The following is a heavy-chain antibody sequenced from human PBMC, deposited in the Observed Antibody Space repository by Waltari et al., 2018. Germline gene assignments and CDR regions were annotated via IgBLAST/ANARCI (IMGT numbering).Heavy chain of an antibody. CDR1: GFTFSSYA. Sequence: EVQLVESGGGLVQPGGSLRLSCAASGFTFSSYAMSWVRQAPGKGLEWVSYISSRSSTIYYADSVKGRFTISRDNAKNSLYLQMNSLRAEDTAVYYCARESDFWSGFDYWGQGTLVTVSS. CDR3: ARESDFWSGFDY. J-gene: IGHJ4*02. CDR2: ISSRSSTI. V-gene: IGHV3-48*04. D-gene: IGHD3-3*01.